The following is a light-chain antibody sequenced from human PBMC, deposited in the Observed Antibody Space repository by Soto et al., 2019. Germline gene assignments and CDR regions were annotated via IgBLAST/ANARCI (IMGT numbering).Light chain of an antibody. CDR1: QSVNSW. V-gene: IGKV1-5*03. CDR2: TAS. Sequence: DIQLTQSPSTLSASIGDRVTITCRASQSVNSWLAWYQQKPGKAPKRLIYTASTLESGVSSRFSGSGSGTEFTLTIGGLQPDEFATDYWQEYNGDQWTFGQGTRVEIK. J-gene: IGKJ1*01. CDR3: QEYNGDQWT.